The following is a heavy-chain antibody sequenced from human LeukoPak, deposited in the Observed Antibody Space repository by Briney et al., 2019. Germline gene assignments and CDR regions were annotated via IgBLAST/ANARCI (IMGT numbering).Heavy chain of an antibody. V-gene: IGHV1-24*01. CDR2: FDPEDGET. CDR3: ATAGGDGYNPFDY. Sequence: GASVKVSCKVSGYTLTELSMHWVRQAPGKGLEWMGGFDPEDGETIYTQKFQGRVTMTEDTSTDTAYMELSSLRSEDTAVYYCATAGGDGYNPFDYWGQGTLVTVSS. D-gene: IGHD5-24*01. CDR1: GYTLTELS. J-gene: IGHJ4*02.